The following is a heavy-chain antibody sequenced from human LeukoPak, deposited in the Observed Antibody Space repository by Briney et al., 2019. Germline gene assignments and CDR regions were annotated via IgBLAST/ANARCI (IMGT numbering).Heavy chain of an antibody. J-gene: IGHJ4*02. Sequence: GGSLRLSCAASGFTFSSYNMNWVRQAPGKGLEWVSSISNGGGYLYYAYSLKGRFTISRDNAKNSLYLQMNSLRPEDTAVYYCARGRFNYDSSGYSSFYYWGQGTLVTVSS. CDR1: GFTFSSYN. CDR2: ISNGGGYL. V-gene: IGHV3-21*01. D-gene: IGHD3-22*01. CDR3: ARGRFNYDSSGYSSFYY.